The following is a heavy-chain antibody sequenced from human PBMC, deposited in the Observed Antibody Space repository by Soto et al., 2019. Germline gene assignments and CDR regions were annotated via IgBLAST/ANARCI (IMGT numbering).Heavy chain of an antibody. V-gene: IGHV4-30-2*01. CDR3: AREGGYCSSTSCFRPGLFDP. J-gene: IGHJ5*02. D-gene: IGHD2-2*01. Sequence: PWETLSLTGAVSGGSISSGGYSWSWIRQPPGKGLEWIGYIYHSGSTYYNPSLKSRVTISVDRSKNQFSLKLSSVTAADTAVYYCAREGGYCSSTSCFRPGLFDPWGQGTLVTVSS. CDR1: GGSISSGGYS. CDR2: IYHSGST.